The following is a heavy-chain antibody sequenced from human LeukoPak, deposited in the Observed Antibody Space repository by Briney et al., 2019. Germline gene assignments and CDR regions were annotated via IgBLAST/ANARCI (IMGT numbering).Heavy chain of an antibody. CDR1: GFTFSSYA. V-gene: IGHV3-23*01. CDR2: ISGSGGST. Sequence: GGSLRLSCAASGFTFSSYAMSWVRQAPGKGLEWVSAISGSGGSTYYADSVKGRFTISRDNSKNTLYLQMNSLRAEDTAVYYCAKDITAYDSSGYLFDSWGQGTLVTVSS. D-gene: IGHD3-22*01. CDR3: AKDITAYDSSGYLFDS. J-gene: IGHJ4*02.